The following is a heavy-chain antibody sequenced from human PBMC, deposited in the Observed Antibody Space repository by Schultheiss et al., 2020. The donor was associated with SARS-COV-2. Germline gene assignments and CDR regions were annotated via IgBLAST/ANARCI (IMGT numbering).Heavy chain of an antibody. J-gene: IGHJ6*02. CDR2: ISYDGSNK. CDR1: GFTFSSYW. Sequence: GESLKISCAASGFTFSSYWMHWVRQAPGKGLEWVAVISYDGSNKYYADSVKGRFTISRDNSKNTLYLQMNSLRAEDTAVYYCARVGPPLPPYYYYYGMDVWGQGTTVTVSS. V-gene: IGHV3-30*03. CDR3: ARVGPPLPPYYYYYGMDV.